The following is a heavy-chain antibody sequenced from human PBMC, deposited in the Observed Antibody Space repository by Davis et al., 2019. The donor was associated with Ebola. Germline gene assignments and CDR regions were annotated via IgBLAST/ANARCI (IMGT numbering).Heavy chain of an antibody. J-gene: IGHJ4*02. D-gene: IGHD1-26*01. Sequence: GESLKISCAASGITFSRHSMHWVRQAPGKGLEWVSYISGGSTTIYFADSVKGRFTVSRDNAKNTLYLQMDSLRAEDTAIYYCARAPNSGSFSDYWGQGTLVTVSS. CDR3: ARAPNSGSFSDY. CDR2: ISGGSTTI. CDR1: GITFSRHS. V-gene: IGHV3-48*04.